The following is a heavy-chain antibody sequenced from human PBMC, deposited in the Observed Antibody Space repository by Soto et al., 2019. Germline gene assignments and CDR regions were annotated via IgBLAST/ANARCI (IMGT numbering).Heavy chain of an antibody. CDR3: ARAGEYYYGSGMVRNWFDP. V-gene: IGHV4-39*07. CDR2: IYYSGST. Sequence: PSETLSLTCTVSGCSISSSSYYWGWIRQPPGKGLEWIGCIYYSGSTNYDPSLKSRVTISVDTSKNQFSLKLSSVTAADTAVYYCARAGEYYYGSGMVRNWFDPWGQGTLVTVSS. J-gene: IGHJ5*02. D-gene: IGHD3-10*01. CDR1: GCSISSSSYY.